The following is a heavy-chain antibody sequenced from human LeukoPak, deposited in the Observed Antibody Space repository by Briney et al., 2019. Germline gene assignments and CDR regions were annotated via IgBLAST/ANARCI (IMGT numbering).Heavy chain of an antibody. Sequence: SEALSLTCTVSGGSISSDYWNWIRQPPGKGLEWIGYIYYSRTTNYNPSLKSRVTISVDTSKNQFSLKLSSVTAADTAVYYCARVGVVRGVIIWFDPWGQGTLVTVSS. CDR1: GGSISSDY. J-gene: IGHJ5*02. V-gene: IGHV4-59*08. CDR2: IYYSRTT. CDR3: ARVGVVRGVIIWFDP. D-gene: IGHD3-10*01.